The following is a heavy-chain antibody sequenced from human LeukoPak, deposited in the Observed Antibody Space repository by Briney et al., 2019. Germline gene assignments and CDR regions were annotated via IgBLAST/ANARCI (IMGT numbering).Heavy chain of an antibody. J-gene: IGHJ4*02. D-gene: IGHD3-10*01. Sequence: ESGPTLVKPSETLSLTCTVSGGSINNYYWSWIRQTPGKGLEWIGYIDHSGNTNYNPSLWGRVTIFVDTSNNQFSLKLSSVTAADTAVYYCAREPYYYGSGSYGGYFDNWGQGTLVTVSS. CDR2: IDHSGNT. CDR1: GGSINNYY. CDR3: AREPYYYGSGSYGGYFDN. V-gene: IGHV4-59*01.